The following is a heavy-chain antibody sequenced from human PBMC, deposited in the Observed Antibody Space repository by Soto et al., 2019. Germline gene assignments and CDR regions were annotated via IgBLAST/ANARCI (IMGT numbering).Heavy chain of an antibody. CDR3: ARSFSQWLNPTNWFDP. J-gene: IGHJ5*02. V-gene: IGHV1-69*06. Sequence: GGSVKVFCKASGGTFSSYAISLVRQAPGQGLEWMGGIIPIFGTANYSQKFQGRVTITAYKSTSTAYMELSSLRSEDAAVYYCARSFSQWLNPTNWFDPWGQGTMVTVSS. CDR2: IIPIFGTA. CDR1: GGTFSSYA. D-gene: IGHD3-22*01.